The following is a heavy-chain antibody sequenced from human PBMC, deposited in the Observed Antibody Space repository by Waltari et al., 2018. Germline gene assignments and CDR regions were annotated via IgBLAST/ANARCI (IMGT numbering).Heavy chain of an antibody. CDR3: ARDAPYDSSGYPFDY. Sequence: QVQLVQSGAEVKKPGASVKVSCKASGYTFTSYGISWVRRAPGQGLEWMGWISDYNGNTNYAQKLQGRVTMTTDTSTSTAYMELRSLRSDDTAVYYCARDAPYDSSGYPFDYWGQGTLVTVSS. J-gene: IGHJ4*02. V-gene: IGHV1-18*01. CDR2: ISDYNGNT. CDR1: GYTFTSYG. D-gene: IGHD3-22*01.